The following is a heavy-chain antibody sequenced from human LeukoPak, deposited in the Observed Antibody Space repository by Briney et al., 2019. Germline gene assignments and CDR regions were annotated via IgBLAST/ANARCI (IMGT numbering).Heavy chain of an antibody. V-gene: IGHV3-23*01. CDR2: ISGSGGST. CDR3: AKDRDDSSGYYPPGY. CDR1: GFTFSSYA. Sequence: GGSLRLSCAASGFTFSSYAMSWVRQAPGKGLEWVSAISGSGGSTYYADSVKGRFTISRDNTKNTLYLQMNSLRAEDTAVYYCAKDRDDSSGYYPPGYWGQGTLVTVSS. D-gene: IGHD3-22*01. J-gene: IGHJ4*02.